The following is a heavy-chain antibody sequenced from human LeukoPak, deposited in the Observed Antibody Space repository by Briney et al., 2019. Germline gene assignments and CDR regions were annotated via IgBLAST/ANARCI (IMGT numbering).Heavy chain of an antibody. Sequence: GGSLRLSCAASGFTLSSFWMSWVRQAPGKGLEWVANIKQDGSEKYYVDSVKGRFTISRDNAKNSLYLQMNSLRAEDTAVYYCARDTVIIAAAAMYYFDYWGQGTLVTVSS. J-gene: IGHJ4*02. CDR3: ARDTVIIAAAAMYYFDY. V-gene: IGHV3-7*01. CDR2: IKQDGSEK. CDR1: GFTLSSFW. D-gene: IGHD6-13*01.